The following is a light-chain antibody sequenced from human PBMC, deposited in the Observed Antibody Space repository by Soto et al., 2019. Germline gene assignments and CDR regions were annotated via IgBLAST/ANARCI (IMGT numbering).Light chain of an antibody. V-gene: IGLV2-11*01. CDR3: CSNAGSYTYV. Sequence: QSALTQPRSVSGSPGQSVTISCTGTSSDVGGYNFVSWYQQHPGKAPKLMIYDVNKRPSWVPDRFSGSKSGNTASLTISGLQAEDEADYYCCSNAGSYTYVFGTGTKLTVL. CDR1: SSDVGGYNF. CDR2: DVN. J-gene: IGLJ1*01.